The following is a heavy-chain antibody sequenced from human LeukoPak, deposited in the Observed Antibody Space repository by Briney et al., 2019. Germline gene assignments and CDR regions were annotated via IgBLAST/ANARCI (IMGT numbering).Heavy chain of an antibody. J-gene: IGHJ4*02. D-gene: IGHD3-16*01. CDR3: ARGELWTFYIDY. CDR2: INPNSGGT. CDR1: GYTFTSYY. Sequence: ASVKVSCKASGYTFTSYYMHWVRQAPGQGLEWMGWINPNSGGTNYAQKFQGRVTMTRDTSISTAYMELSRLRPDDTAVYYCARGELWTFYIDYWGQGTLVTVSS. V-gene: IGHV1-2*02.